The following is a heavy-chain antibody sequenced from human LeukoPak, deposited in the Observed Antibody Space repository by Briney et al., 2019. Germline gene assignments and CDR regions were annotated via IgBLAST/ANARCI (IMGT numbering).Heavy chain of an antibody. CDR2: IWYDGSNK. D-gene: IGHD2-21*01. CDR3: AKDRFDLSAVDYFDY. V-gene: IGHV3-33*06. CDR1: GFTFSSCG. Sequence: PGGSLRLSCAASGFTFSSCGMHWVRQAPGKGLEWVSVIWYDGSNKYYADSVKGRFTISRDNSKNTLYLQMNSLRAEDTAVYYCAKDRFDLSAVDYFDYWGQGTLVTVSS. J-gene: IGHJ4*02.